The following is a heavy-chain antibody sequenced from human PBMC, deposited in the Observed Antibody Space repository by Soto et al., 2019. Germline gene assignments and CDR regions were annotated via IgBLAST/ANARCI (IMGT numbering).Heavy chain of an antibody. CDR3: PRDLSSGSGSYYFDY. J-gene: IGHJ4*02. CDR1: GYSISSGYY. V-gene: IGHV4-38-2*02. CDR2: MCDSGKT. Sequence: PSETLCISCSFSGYSISSGYYWGWVRQTRVRGLEWSGSMCDSGKTYKSPCVKSRVSASVDLSQNQFSRNLRSLTAADTSVYFCPRDLSSGSGSYYFDYWGQGTMVTVSS. D-gene: IGHD3-22*01.